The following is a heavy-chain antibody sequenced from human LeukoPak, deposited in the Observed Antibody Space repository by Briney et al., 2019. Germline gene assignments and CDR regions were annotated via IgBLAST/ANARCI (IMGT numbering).Heavy chain of an antibody. CDR2: IYYSGIS. J-gene: IGHJ6*03. D-gene: IGHD3-3*01. CDR3: ARYGYYDFWSGYYMDV. V-gene: IGHV4-59*08. CDR1: DGSVSSYY. Sequence: PSETLSLTCTVSDGSVSSYYWSWIRQPPGKGLEWIGLIYYSGISNYNPSLKSRVTMSVDTSMNQFSLKLSSVTAADTAVYYCARYGYYDFWSGYYMDVWGKGTTVTVSS.